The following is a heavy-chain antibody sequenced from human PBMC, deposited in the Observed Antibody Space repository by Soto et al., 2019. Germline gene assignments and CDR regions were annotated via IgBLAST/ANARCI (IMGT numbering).Heavy chain of an antibody. J-gene: IGHJ4*02. V-gene: IGHV1-69*13. D-gene: IGHD6-19*01. CDR3: ARSTGYSSGPFDY. CDR2: IIPIFGTA. Sequence: VASVKVSCKASGGTFSSYAISWVRQAPGQGLEWMGGIIPIFGTANYAQKFQGRVTITADESTSTAYMELSSLRSEDTAVYYCARSTGYSSGPFDYWGQGTLVTVSS. CDR1: GGTFSSYA.